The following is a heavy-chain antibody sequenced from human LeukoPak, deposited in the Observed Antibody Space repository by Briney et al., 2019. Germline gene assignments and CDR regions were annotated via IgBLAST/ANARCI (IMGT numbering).Heavy chain of an antibody. CDR1: GYTFTSYD. CDR3: APKVLRSGYSYGFGNY. D-gene: IGHD5-18*01. J-gene: IGHJ4*02. V-gene: IGHV1-8*01. CDR2: MNPNSGNT. Sequence: GASVKVSCKASGYTFTSYDINWVRQATGQGLEWMGWMNPNSGNTGYAQKFQGRVTMTRNTSISTAYMELSSLRSEDTAVYYCAPKVLRSGYSYGFGNYWGQGTLVTVSS.